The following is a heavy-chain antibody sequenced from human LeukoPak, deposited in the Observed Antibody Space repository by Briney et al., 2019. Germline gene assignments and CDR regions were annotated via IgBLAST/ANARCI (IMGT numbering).Heavy chain of an antibody. J-gene: IGHJ5*02. V-gene: IGHV3-66*01. Sequence: GGSLRLSCAASGFTVSSNYMSWVRQAPGKGLEWVSVIYSGGSTYYADSVKGRFTISRDNSKNTLYLQMNSLRAEDTAVYYCARGGGLGEENNWFDPWGQGTLVTVSS. CDR1: GFTVSSNY. D-gene: IGHD2-21*01. CDR2: IYSGGST. CDR3: ARGGGLGEENNWFDP.